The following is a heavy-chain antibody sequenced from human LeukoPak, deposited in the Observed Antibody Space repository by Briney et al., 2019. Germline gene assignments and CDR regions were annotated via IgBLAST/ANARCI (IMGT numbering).Heavy chain of an antibody. J-gene: IGHJ6*02. V-gene: IGHV4-59*01. D-gene: IGHD3-16*01. CDR1: GGSISSYY. CDR3: ARFGVDYDMDV. Sequence: SETLSLTCAVSGGSISSYYWTWIRQPPGKGLEWIGQIHYSGRPDYNPSLKSRVTISVDTSKNQLSLKVTSVTGADTAVYYCARFGVDYDMDVWGQGTTVTVSS. CDR2: IHYSGRP.